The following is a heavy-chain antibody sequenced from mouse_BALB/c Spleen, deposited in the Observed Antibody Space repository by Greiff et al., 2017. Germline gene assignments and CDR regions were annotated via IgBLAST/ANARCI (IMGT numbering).Heavy chain of an antibody. CDR1: GFTFSSYA. V-gene: IGHV5-6-5*01. CDR3: ATLPFITTVEGFAY. J-gene: IGHJ3*01. D-gene: IGHD1-1*01. Sequence: EVQLVESGGGLVKPGGSLKLSCAASGFTFSSYAMSWVRQTPEKRLEWVASISSGGSTYYPDSVKGRFTISRDNARNILYLQMSSLRSEDTAMYYCATLPFITTVEGFAYWGQGTLVTVSA. CDR2: ISSGGST.